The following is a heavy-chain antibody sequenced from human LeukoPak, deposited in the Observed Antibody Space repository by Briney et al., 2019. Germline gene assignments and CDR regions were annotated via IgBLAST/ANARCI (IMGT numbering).Heavy chain of an antibody. CDR2: IIPIFGTA. CDR1: GGTFSSYA. J-gene: IGHJ4*02. CDR3: ASGGTGDPYYFDY. D-gene: IGHD7-27*01. V-gene: IGHV1-69*01. Sequence: SVNVSCKASGGTFSSYAISWVRQAPGQGLEWMGGIIPIFGTANYAQKFQGRVTITADESTSTAYMELSSLRSEDTAVYYCASGGTGDPYYFDYWGQGTLVTVSS.